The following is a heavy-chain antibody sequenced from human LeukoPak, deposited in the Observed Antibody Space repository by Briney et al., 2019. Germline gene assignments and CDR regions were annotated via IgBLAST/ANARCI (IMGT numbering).Heavy chain of an antibody. D-gene: IGHD1-26*01. CDR3: AKNSGSTAL. V-gene: IGHV3-30*18. CDR1: GFTFSSYA. J-gene: IGHJ4*02. Sequence: AGGSLRLSCAASGFTFSSYAMHWVRQAPDKGLEWVAVISYDGSNKYYADSVKGRFTISRDNSKNTLYLQMNSLRAEDTAMYYCAKNSGSTALWGQGTLVTVSS. CDR2: ISYDGSNK.